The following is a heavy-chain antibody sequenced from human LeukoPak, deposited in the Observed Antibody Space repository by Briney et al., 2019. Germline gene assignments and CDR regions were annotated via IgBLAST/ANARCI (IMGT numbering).Heavy chain of an antibody. CDR1: GFTFSTYV. CDR3: ARGDSLGAILTDLDY. V-gene: IGHV3-30*04. J-gene: IGHJ4*02. D-gene: IGHD3-9*01. CDR2: ISHDGSNT. Sequence: PGGSLRFSCGVSGFTFSTYVMHWVRQAPGKGLEWVALISHDGSNTYYADSVRGRFTVSRDNSKNTLNLQMNSLRPDDTAVYYCARGDSLGAILTDLDYWGLGALVTVSS.